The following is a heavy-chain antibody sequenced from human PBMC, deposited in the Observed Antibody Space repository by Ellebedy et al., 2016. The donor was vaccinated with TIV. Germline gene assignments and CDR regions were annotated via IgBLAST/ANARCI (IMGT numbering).Heavy chain of an antibody. J-gene: IGHJ5*02. Sequence: GESLKSSXAASGFTFSISGMSWVRLAPGKGLEWVSSVSGSGGSTYYADSVKGRFTISRDNSKDTLYLQMNSLRAEYTAIYYCAKDQMGWFGELSPRGWFAPWGQGTLVTVSA. CDR2: VSGSGGST. CDR1: GFTFSISG. D-gene: IGHD3-10*01. CDR3: AKDQMGWFGELSPRGWFAP. V-gene: IGHV3-23*01.